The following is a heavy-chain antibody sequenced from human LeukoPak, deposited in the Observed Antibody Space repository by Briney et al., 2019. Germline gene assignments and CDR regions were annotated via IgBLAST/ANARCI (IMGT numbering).Heavy chain of an antibody. D-gene: IGHD3-10*01. Sequence: GESLKISCKGSGYSFTSHWIGWVRQMPGKGLEWMGIVNPDDSDTIYSPSFQGQVTISADESTTTAYLQWSSLKASDTAVYYCARLRWPRGGRSSFDYWGQGALVTVSS. V-gene: IGHV5-51*01. CDR3: ARLRWPRGGRSSFDY. J-gene: IGHJ4*02. CDR2: VNPDDSDT. CDR1: GYSFTSHW.